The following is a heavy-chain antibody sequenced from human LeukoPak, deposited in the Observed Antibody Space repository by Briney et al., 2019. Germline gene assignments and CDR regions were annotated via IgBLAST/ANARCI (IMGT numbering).Heavy chain of an antibody. CDR3: ARVSDDSSGVDAFDI. J-gene: IGHJ3*02. CDR2: INPNSGGT. D-gene: IGHD3-22*01. V-gene: IGHV1-2*04. CDR1: GYTLTDHY. Sequence: GASVKVSCKASGYTLTDHYIHWVRQAPGQGLEWMGWINPNSGGTNYAQKFQGWVTMTRDTSISTAYMELSRLRSDDTAVYYCARVSDDSSGVDAFDIWGQGTMVTVSS.